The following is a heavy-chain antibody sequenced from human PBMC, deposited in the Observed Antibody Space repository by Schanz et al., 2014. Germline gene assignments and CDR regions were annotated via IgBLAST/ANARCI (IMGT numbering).Heavy chain of an antibody. D-gene: IGHD1-1*01. V-gene: IGHV1-2*02. CDR2: INPNSGGT. CDR1: GYTFTSYA. CDR3: ARGSLIYTSNWNDRPDHYYYAMDV. Sequence: QVQLVQSGSELKKPGASVKVSCKASGYTFTSYAMNWVRQAPGQGLEWMGRINPNSGGTNYAQKFQGRVTMTRDTSISTAYMELSSLRSDDAAVYYCARGSLIYTSNWNDRPDHYYYAMDVWGQGTTVTVSS. J-gene: IGHJ6*02.